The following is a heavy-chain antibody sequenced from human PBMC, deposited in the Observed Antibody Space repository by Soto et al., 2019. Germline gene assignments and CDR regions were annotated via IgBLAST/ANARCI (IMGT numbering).Heavy chain of an antibody. V-gene: IGHV3-7*03. CDR2: INKDGSQK. Sequence: GGSLRLSCAASGFTLSKYWMTWVRQAQGKGLEWVANINKDGSQKNYVDSVKGRFTIARDNGQNSLSLQIHSLRVEDTAVYYCVRELGLAYWGQGALVTVSS. CDR1: GFTLSKYW. D-gene: IGHD7-27*01. CDR3: VRELGLAY. J-gene: IGHJ4*02.